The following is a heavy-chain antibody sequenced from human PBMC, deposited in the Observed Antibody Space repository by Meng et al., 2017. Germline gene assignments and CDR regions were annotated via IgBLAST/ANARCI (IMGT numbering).Heavy chain of an antibody. D-gene: IGHD3-3*01. Sequence: QGQLQESGPGLVKPSQTLSLTCTVSGGSISSGGYYWSWIRQHPGKGLEWIGYIYYSGSTYYNPSLKSRVTISVDTSKNQFSLKLSSVTAADTAVYYCARAQYYDFWSGYYFDYWGQGTLVTVSS. V-gene: IGHV4-31*03. CDR2: IYYSGST. CDR3: ARAQYYDFWSGYYFDY. J-gene: IGHJ4*02. CDR1: GGSISSGGYY.